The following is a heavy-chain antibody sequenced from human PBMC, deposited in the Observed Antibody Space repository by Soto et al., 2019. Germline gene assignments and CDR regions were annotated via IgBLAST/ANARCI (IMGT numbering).Heavy chain of an antibody. CDR2: INHSGST. J-gene: IGHJ4*02. D-gene: IGHD3-10*01. V-gene: IGHV4-34*01. Sequence: NPSETRSLTCAVYGGSFSGYYWSWIRQPPGKGLEWIGEINHSGSTNYNPSLKSRVTISVDTSKNQFSLKLSSVTAADTAVYYCARSRITMVRGVTRFDYWGQGTLVTVSS. CDR1: GGSFSGYY. CDR3: ARSRITMVRGVTRFDY.